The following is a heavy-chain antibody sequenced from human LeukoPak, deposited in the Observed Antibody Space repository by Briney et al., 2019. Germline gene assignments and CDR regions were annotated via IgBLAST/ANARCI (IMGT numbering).Heavy chain of an antibody. CDR1: GFTFSSYW. D-gene: IGHD3-16*01. J-gene: IGHJ6*02. V-gene: IGHV3-7*03. CDR2: INHNGNVN. Sequence: GGSLRLSCAASGFTFSSYWMNWARQAPGKGLEWVASINHNGNVNYYVDSVKGRFTISRDNAKNPLYLQMSNLRAEDTAVYFCARGGGLDVWGQGATVTVSS. CDR3: ARGGGLDV.